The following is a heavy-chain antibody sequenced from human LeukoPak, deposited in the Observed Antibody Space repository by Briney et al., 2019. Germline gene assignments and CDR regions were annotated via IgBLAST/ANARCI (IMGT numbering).Heavy chain of an antibody. D-gene: IGHD1-26*01. CDR1: GFTFSSYS. Sequence: PGGSLRLSXAASGFTFSSYSMNWVRQAPGKGLEWVSSISSSSSYIHSADSVRGRFTISRDNAKNSLFLQMNSLRAEDTAVYYCARDEWGDAFDIWGQGTMVTVFS. V-gene: IGHV3-21*01. CDR2: ISSSSSYI. CDR3: ARDEWGDAFDI. J-gene: IGHJ3*02.